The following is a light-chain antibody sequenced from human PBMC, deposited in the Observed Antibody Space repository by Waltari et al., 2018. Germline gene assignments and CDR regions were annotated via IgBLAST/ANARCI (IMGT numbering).Light chain of an antibody. CDR3: QHYDNYPVA. Sequence: DIQMTQSPSTLSASVGDRVSITCRASQSISIWLAWYQQRSGKAPKLLISKSSSLESGVPSRFSGSGSGTEFTLTITNLHPEDFATYYCQHYDNYPVAFGQGTKLEIK. CDR2: KSS. V-gene: IGKV1-5*03. CDR1: QSISIW. J-gene: IGKJ2*01.